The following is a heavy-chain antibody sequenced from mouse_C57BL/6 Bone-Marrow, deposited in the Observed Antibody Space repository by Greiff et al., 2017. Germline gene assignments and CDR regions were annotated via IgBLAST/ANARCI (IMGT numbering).Heavy chain of an antibody. Sequence: EVQGVESGGGLVKPGGSLKLSCAASGFTFSSYAMSWVRQTPEKRLEWVATISDGGSYTYYPDNVKGRFTISSDNAKNNLYLQMSHLKSEDTAMYYCARGYYYGSSYDLAYWGQGTLVTVSA. CDR1: GFTFSSYA. V-gene: IGHV5-4*01. CDR2: ISDGGSYT. CDR3: ARGYYYGSSYDLAY. D-gene: IGHD1-1*01. J-gene: IGHJ3*01.